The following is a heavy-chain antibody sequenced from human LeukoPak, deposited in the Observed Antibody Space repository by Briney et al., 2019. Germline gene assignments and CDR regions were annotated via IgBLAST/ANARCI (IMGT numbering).Heavy chain of an antibody. Sequence: GGSLRLSCAASGFTFSRKTMNWVRQAPGKGLEWVSYISSDSGTIYYADSVRGRFTISRDNAKNSLYLQVNSLRAEDTAVYYCARDRYYGSGIYDYWGQGTLVTVSS. V-gene: IGHV3-48*04. D-gene: IGHD3-10*01. CDR1: GFTFSRKT. CDR2: ISSDSGTI. J-gene: IGHJ4*02. CDR3: ARDRYYGSGIYDY.